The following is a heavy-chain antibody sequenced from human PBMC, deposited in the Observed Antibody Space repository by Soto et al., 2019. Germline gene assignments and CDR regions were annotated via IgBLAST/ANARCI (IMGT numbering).Heavy chain of an antibody. D-gene: IGHD2-2*01. J-gene: IGHJ6*02. Sequence: ASVKVSCKASGYTFTGYYMHWVRQAPGQGLEWMGWINPNSGGTNYAQKFQGRVTMTRDTSISTAYMELSRLRSDDTAVYYCAXVYLGYQLLDYYYGMDVWGQGTTVTVSS. CDR2: INPNSGGT. V-gene: IGHV1-2*02. CDR1: GYTFTGYY. CDR3: AXVYLGYQLLDYYYGMDV.